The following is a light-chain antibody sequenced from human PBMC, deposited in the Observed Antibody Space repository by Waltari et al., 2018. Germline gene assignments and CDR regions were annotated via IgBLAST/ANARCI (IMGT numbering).Light chain of an antibody. CDR3: MQAPQTPWT. V-gene: IGKV2-28*01. Sequence: DIVVTQSPLSLTVTPGESAYISCRSSQSLLDRNGFNLFDWYLQKPGQPPQLLIYFGSHRASGVPERFSGSGSGRDFTLEISRVEAEDVGVYYCMQAPQTPWTFGQGTKVEIK. CDR2: FGS. J-gene: IGKJ1*01. CDR1: QSLLDRNGFNL.